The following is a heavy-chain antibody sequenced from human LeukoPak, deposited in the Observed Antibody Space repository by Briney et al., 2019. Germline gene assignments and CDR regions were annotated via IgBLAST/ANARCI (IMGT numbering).Heavy chain of an antibody. V-gene: IGHV4-4*02. CDR2: IYHSGST. Sequence: SETLSLTCAVSGGSISSSNWWSWVRPPPGKGLEWIGEIYHSGSTNYNPSLKSRVTISVDKSKNQFSLKLSSVTAADTAVYYSARDLSDDYRRFDPWGQGTLVTVSS. D-gene: IGHD4-11*01. CDR3: ARDLSDDYRRFDP. CDR1: GGSISSSNW. J-gene: IGHJ5*02.